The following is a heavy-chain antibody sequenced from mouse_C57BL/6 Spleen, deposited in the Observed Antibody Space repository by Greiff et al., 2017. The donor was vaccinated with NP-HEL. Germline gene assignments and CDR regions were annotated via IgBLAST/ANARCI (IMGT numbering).Heavy chain of an antibody. V-gene: IGHV2-5*01. D-gene: IGHD3-2*02. Sequence: QVQLRQSGPGLVQPSQSLSITCTVSGFSLTSYGVHWVRQSPGKGLEWLGVIWRGGSTDYNAAFMSRLSITKDNSKSQVFFKMNSLQADDTAIYYCAKPPDSSAGAMDYWGQGTSVTVSS. J-gene: IGHJ4*01. CDR3: AKPPDSSAGAMDY. CDR2: IWRGGST. CDR1: GFSLTSYG.